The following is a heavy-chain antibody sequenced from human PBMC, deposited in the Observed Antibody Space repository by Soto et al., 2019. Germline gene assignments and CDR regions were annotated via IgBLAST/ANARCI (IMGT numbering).Heavy chain of an antibody. CDR2: INPNRGDT. D-gene: IGHD5-12*01. CDR3: AREKYTGYNVFDF. Sequence: QVQLVQSGAEVKKPGASLKVSCKASGYGFIRYYMHWVRQAPGQGPEWMGWINPNRGDTNIPQNFQGRVTMTRDTSINTAYMELNSLRSDDTAMYYCAREKYTGYNVFDFWGQGTLITVSS. J-gene: IGHJ4*02. CDR1: GYGFIRYY. V-gene: IGHV1-2*02.